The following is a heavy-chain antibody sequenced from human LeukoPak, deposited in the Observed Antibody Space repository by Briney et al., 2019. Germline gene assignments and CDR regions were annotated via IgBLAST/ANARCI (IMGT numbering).Heavy chain of an antibody. J-gene: IGHJ3*01. CDR3: ARIEWERLGRAFDV. CDR1: GFTVSDNY. CDR2: IYSAGAT. V-gene: IGHV3-53*01. D-gene: IGHD1-26*01. Sequence: GGSLRLSCAASGFTVSDNYMTWVRQAPGKGLEWVSSIYSAGATHYAESVKGRFTISRDNSKNTLYLQMNSLRAEDMAVYYCARIEWERLGRAFDVWGQGTMVTVSS.